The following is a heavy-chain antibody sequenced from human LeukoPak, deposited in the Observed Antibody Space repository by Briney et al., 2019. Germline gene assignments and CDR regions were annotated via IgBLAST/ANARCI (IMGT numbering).Heavy chain of an antibody. CDR3: AKQLASLWLTDY. CDR1: GFTFRNYA. Sequence: PGGSLRLSCAASGFTFRNYAMTWVRQAPGKGLEWVSAISGSGGDTYHADSVKGRFTISRDNAENTLFLQMNSLRAEDTAIYYCAKQLASLWLTDYWGQGTLVTVSS. D-gene: IGHD3-10*01. J-gene: IGHJ4*02. V-gene: IGHV3-23*01. CDR2: ISGSGGDT.